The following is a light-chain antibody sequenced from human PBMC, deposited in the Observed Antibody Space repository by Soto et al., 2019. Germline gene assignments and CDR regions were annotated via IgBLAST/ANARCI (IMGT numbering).Light chain of an antibody. CDR2: SAS. Sequence: ETVMTQSPATLSVSPGERVTLSCWASQSVSFNLAWYQQKPGQAPRLLISSASARATGVPPRFSGTGSGTEFTLTISSLQSEDFGVYYCQQYSNWPPWTFGQGTKVDI. CDR1: QSVSFN. J-gene: IGKJ1*01. CDR3: QQYSNWPPWT. V-gene: IGKV3-15*01.